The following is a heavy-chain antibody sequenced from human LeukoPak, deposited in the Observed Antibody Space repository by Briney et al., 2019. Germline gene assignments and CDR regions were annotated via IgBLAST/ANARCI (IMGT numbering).Heavy chain of an antibody. CDR1: GFTFTRYW. Sequence: GGSLRLSCAASGFTFTRYWMAWGRQAPGKGLEWVANIRQDGSEQYHVDSVRGRFTMSRDNTKNIVFLQMDSLSVEDTAVYYCARVSRSGYYGEYWGQGTTVTVSS. V-gene: IGHV3-7*01. CDR3: ARVSRSGYYGEY. J-gene: IGHJ4*02. CDR2: IRQDGSEQ. D-gene: IGHD3-3*01.